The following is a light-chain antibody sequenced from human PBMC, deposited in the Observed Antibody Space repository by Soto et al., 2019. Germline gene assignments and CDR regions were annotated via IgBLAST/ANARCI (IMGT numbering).Light chain of an antibody. CDR1: SSDVGGYNY. J-gene: IGLJ1*01. CDR3: GSYEGRNSCF. V-gene: IGLV2-8*01. Sequence: QSVLTQPPSASGSPGQSVTISCTGTSSDVGGYNYVSWYQQHPGKAPKLMISEVSKRPSGVPDRFSGSKSGNTAFLTVSGLQAKEKADYYCGSYEGRNSCFFGPGTKVTVL. CDR2: EVS.